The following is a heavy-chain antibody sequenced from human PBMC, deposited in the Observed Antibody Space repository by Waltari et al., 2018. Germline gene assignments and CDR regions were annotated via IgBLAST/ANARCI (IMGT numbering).Heavy chain of an antibody. CDR1: GLTFSSYA. CDR3: AKDFSSSWYNWFDP. D-gene: IGHD6-13*01. J-gene: IGHJ5*02. V-gene: IGHV3-23*01. CDR2: ITGSGGST. Sequence: EVQLLAPGGGLVQSGGSLRLSCTASGLTFSSYAMSWVRQAPGKGLEWVSAITGSGGSTYYADSVKGRFTISRDNSKNTLYLQMNSLRAEDTAVYYCAKDFSSSWYNWFDPWGQGTMVTVSS.